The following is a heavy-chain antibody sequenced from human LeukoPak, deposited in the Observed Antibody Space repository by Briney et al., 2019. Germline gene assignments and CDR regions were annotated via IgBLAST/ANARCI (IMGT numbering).Heavy chain of an antibody. J-gene: IGHJ5*02. CDR2: MNPNGGNT. CDR3: ARSRTRRFGELLPVPFDP. D-gene: IGHD3-10*01. Sequence: ASVKVSCKASGYTFTSYDINWVRQAPGQGLEWMGWMNPNGGNTGYAQKFQGRVTITRNTSISTAYMELSSLRSEDTAVYYCARSRTRRFGELLPVPFDPWGQGTLVTVSS. CDR1: GYTFTSYD. V-gene: IGHV1-8*03.